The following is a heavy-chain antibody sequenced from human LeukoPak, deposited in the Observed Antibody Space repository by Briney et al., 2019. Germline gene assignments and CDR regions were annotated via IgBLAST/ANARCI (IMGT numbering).Heavy chain of an antibody. V-gene: IGHV3-30*04. J-gene: IGHJ4*02. Sequence: GGSLRLSCAASGFTFDDYAMHWVRQAPGKGLEWVAVISYDGSNKYYADSVKGRFTISRDNSKNTLYLQMNSLRAEDTAVYYCARVGREQWLVRGVYWGQGTLVTVSS. CDR3: ARVGREQWLVRGVY. CDR2: ISYDGSNK. D-gene: IGHD6-19*01. CDR1: GFTFDDYA.